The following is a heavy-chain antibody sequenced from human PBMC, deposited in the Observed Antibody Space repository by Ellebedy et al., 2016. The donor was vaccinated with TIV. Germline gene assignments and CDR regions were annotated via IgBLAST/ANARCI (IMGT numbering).Heavy chain of an antibody. CDR3: ARVRFGDTAVDY. D-gene: IGHD2-21*01. CDR1: GFTFSSYD. CDR2: IGTAGDT. J-gene: IGHJ4*03. Sequence: GGSLRLSCAASGFTFSSYDMHWVRQGTGKGLEWVSAIGTAGDTYYPGSVTARFTISRENAKKSLYLQITSLRAEDTAVYYCARVRFGDTAVDYWGQGTLVTVSS. V-gene: IGHV3-13*01.